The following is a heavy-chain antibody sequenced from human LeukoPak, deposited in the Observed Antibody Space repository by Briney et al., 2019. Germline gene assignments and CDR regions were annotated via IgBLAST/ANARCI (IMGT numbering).Heavy chain of an antibody. J-gene: IGHJ5*02. CDR1: GFTFSSYG. Sequence: GKSLRLSCAASGFTFSSYGMHWVRQAPGKGLEWVAFIRYDGSNKYYADSVKGRFTISRDNSKNTLYLQMNSLRAEDTALYYCAKGPYSSGWSDWFDPWGQGTLVTVSS. CDR3: AKGPYSSGWSDWFDP. D-gene: IGHD6-19*01. CDR2: IRYDGSNK. V-gene: IGHV3-30*02.